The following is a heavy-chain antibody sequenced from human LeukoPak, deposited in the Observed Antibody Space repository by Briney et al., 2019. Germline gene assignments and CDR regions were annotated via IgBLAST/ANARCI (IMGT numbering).Heavy chain of an antibody. J-gene: IGHJ3*02. CDR3: AKQTDTTGSRGGAFDI. CDR2: ISNSGGST. V-gene: IGHV3-23*01. Sequence: PGGSLRLSCAASGFTFSNYAMSWVRLAPGKGLEWVSAISNSGGSTYSADSMKGRFTISRDNSKNTLFLQMSGLGAEDTAVYYCAKQTDTTGSRGGAFDIWGQGTMVTVSS. D-gene: IGHD3-22*01. CDR1: GFTFSNYA.